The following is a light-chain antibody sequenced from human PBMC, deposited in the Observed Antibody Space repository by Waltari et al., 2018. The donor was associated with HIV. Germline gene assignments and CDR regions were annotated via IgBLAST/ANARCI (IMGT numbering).Light chain of an antibody. CDR2: NAS. V-gene: IGKV3-15*01. J-gene: IGKJ1*01. CDR1: QSVSSD. Sequence: EILRTQSPATLSVPPGETVTLSCRASQSVSSDLAWYRQKPGQTPRLLIYNASTRATGLPARFSGSGSGTEFTLTISSLQSEDIAFYYCQQYNNWPPWTFGQGTKVEIK. CDR3: QQYNNWPPWT.